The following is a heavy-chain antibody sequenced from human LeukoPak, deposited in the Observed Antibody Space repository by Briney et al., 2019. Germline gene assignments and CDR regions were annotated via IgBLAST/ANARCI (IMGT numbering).Heavy chain of an antibody. D-gene: IGHD2-15*01. CDR3: ARDRHCSGGSCSGL. Sequence: GGSVRLSCAASGLTVSNNYMKWVRQAPGKGLEWVSLIYSGGSTYYADSVKGRFSISRDTPKNTIYLQMNSLRAADTAVYYCARDRHCSGGSCSGLWGQGTLVTVSS. CDR2: IYSGGST. CDR1: GLTVSNNY. V-gene: IGHV3-53*01. J-gene: IGHJ4*02.